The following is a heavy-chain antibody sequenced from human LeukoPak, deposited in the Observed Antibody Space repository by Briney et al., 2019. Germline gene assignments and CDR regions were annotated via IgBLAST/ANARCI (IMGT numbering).Heavy chain of an antibody. CDR1: GFSLSGYW. Sequence: AGSLRLSCTASGFSLSGYWMSWVRQAPGQGLEWVANIGKDGSWIHYADSVKGRFTISRDNAKNSLSLQMNSLRADDTAIYYCARDLDFYATDYWGQGSLVSVSS. CDR3: ARDLDFYATDY. CDR2: IGKDGSWI. D-gene: IGHD2/OR15-2a*01. V-gene: IGHV3-7*01. J-gene: IGHJ4*02.